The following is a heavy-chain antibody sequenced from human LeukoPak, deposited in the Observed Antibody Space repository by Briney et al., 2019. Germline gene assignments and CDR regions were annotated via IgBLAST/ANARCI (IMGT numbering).Heavy chain of an antibody. Sequence: GGSLRLSCVGSGYTFSDYAMGWVRQAPGKGPEWVSDISGGSDSTHYADSVKGRFTISRDNSKNTLYLQMNSLRAEDTAVYYCATESKWLPTYWGQGTLVTVSS. J-gene: IGHJ4*02. CDR3: ATESKWLPTY. V-gene: IGHV3-23*01. CDR1: GYTFSDYA. CDR2: ISGGSDST. D-gene: IGHD5-12*01.